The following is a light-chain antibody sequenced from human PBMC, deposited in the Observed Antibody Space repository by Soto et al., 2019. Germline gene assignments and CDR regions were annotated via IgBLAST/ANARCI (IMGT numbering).Light chain of an antibody. CDR2: DAS. CDR3: QQRSNWPIT. V-gene: IGKV3-11*01. CDR1: QSVSSY. Sequence: EIVLTQSPATLSLSPGERATLSCRASQSVSSYFAWYQQKPGQAPRLLIYDASNRATGIPAGFSGSGSGTDFTLTISSLEPEDFAVYYCQQRSNWPITVGQGTRLEIK. J-gene: IGKJ5*01.